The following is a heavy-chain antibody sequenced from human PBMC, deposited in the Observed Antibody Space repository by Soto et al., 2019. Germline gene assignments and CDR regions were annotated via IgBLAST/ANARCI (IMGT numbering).Heavy chain of an antibody. Sequence: LSLSCAASGFTFSSYAMHWVRQAPGKGLEYVSAISSNGGSTYYANSVKGRFTISRDNSKNTLYLQMGSLRAEDMAVYYCARRDGYNFDYWGQGTLVTSPQ. V-gene: IGHV3-64*01. CDR3: ARRDGYNFDY. J-gene: IGHJ4*02. CDR2: ISSNGGST. D-gene: IGHD5-12*01. CDR1: GFTFSSYA.